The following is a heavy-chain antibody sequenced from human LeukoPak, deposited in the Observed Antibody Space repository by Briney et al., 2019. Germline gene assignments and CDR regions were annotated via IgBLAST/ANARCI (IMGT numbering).Heavy chain of an antibody. V-gene: IGHV3-30*04. CDR2: ISYDGSNK. Sequence: GGSLRLSCAASGFTFSSYAMHWVRQAPGKGLEWVAVISYDGSNKYYADSVKGRFTISRDNSKNTLYLQMNSLRAEDTAVYYCARASYGSGSYRGPGSNFDYWGQGTLVTVSS. D-gene: IGHD3-10*01. CDR3: ARASYGSGSYRGPGSNFDY. J-gene: IGHJ4*02. CDR1: GFTFSSYA.